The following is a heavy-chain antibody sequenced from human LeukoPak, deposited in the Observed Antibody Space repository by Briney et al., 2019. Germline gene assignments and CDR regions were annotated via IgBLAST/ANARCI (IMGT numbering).Heavy chain of an antibody. CDR2: ISSSSSYI. Sequence: YPGGSLRLSCAASGFTFSSYSMNWVRQAPGKGLEWVSSISSSSSYIYYADSVKGRFTISRDNAKNSLYLQMNSLRAEDTAVYYCARYSSSSGGASYYLDYWGHGTLVTVSS. V-gene: IGHV3-21*01. CDR3: ARYSSSSGGASYYLDY. D-gene: IGHD6-6*01. CDR1: GFTFSSYS. J-gene: IGHJ4*01.